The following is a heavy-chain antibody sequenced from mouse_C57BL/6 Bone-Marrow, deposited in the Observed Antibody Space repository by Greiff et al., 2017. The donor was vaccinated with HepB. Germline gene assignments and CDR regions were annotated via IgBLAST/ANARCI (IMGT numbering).Heavy chain of an antibody. D-gene: IGHD4-1*01. CDR1: GFTFSDYG. V-gene: IGHV5-17*01. J-gene: IGHJ4*01. Sequence: VQLKESGGGLVKPGGSLKLSCAASGFTFSDYGMHWVRQAPEKGLEWVAYISSGSSTIYYADTVKGRFTIARDNAKNTLFLQMTSLRSEDTAMYYCARSNWEDYAMDYWGQGTSVTVSS. CDR2: ISSGSSTI. CDR3: ARSNWEDYAMDY.